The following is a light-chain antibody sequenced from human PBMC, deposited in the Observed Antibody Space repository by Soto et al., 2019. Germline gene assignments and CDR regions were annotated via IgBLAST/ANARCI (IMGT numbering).Light chain of an antibody. J-gene: IGKJ1*01. CDR3: QQYNNWPSWT. V-gene: IGKV3-15*01. CDR2: GAS. Sequence: EIVMTQSPATLSVSPGERATLSCRASQSIRYDLAWYQQRFGQAPRLLIYGASTRATGVPASLSGSGSGTEFTLTISSLQSEDFAVYYCQQYNNWPSWTFGQGTKVDI. CDR1: QSIRYD.